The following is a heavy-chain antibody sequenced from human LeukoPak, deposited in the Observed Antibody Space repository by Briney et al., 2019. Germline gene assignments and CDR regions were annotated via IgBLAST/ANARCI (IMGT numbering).Heavy chain of an antibody. J-gene: IGHJ4*02. Sequence: GGSLRLSCAASGFTFSSYAMSWVRQAPGKGLEWVSAISGSGGSTYYADSVKGRFTISRDNSKNTLYLQMNSLRAGDTAVYYCARGGYYDSSGYPAKYYFDYWGQGTLVTVSS. CDR1: GFTFSSYA. D-gene: IGHD3-22*01. CDR3: ARGGYYDSSGYPAKYYFDY. CDR2: ISGSGGST. V-gene: IGHV3-23*01.